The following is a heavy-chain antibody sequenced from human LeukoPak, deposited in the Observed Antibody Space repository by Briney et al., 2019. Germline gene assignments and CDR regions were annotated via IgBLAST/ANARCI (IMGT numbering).Heavy chain of an antibody. J-gene: IGHJ1*01. CDR3: AKDSRYCSGGSCYSPLGYFQH. D-gene: IGHD2-15*01. V-gene: IGHV3-23*01. CDR1: GFTFSSYA. Sequence: GGSLRLSCAASGFTFSSYAMSWVRQAPGKGLEWVSAISGSGGSTYYADSVKGRFTISRDNSKNTLYLQMNSLRAEDTAVYYCAKDSRYCSGGSCYSPLGYFQHWGQGTLVTVSS. CDR2: ISGSGGST.